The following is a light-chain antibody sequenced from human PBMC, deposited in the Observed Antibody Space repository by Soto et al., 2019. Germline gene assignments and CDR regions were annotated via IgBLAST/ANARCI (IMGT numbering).Light chain of an antibody. CDR3: QQFNNYPLT. Sequence: AIQLTQSPSSLSASVGDRFTITCRASQGISSAVAWYQQKPGKXPKXXMYDASSLESGVPPRFSGSGSGTDLTLSISSLQPEDFATYDCQQFNNYPLTFGQGTRLEI. V-gene: IGKV1D-13*01. CDR2: DAS. CDR1: QGISSA. J-gene: IGKJ5*01.